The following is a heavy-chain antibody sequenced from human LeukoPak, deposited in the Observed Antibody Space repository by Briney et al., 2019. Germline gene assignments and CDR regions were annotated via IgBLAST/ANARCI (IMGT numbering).Heavy chain of an antibody. CDR2: ISGSGGST. CDR1: GFTFSSYW. V-gene: IGHV3-23*01. CDR3: AKGSSSWYAGFCDY. J-gene: IGHJ4*02. Sequence: GGSLRLSCAASGFTFSSYWMNWVRQAPGKGLEWVSAISGSGGSTYYADSVKGRFTISRDNSKNTLYLQMNSLRAEDTAVYYCAKGSSSWYAGFCDYWGQGTLVTVSS. D-gene: IGHD6-13*01.